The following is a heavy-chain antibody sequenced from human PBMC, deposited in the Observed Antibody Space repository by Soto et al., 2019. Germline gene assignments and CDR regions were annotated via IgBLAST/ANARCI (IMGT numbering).Heavy chain of an antibody. Sequence: EVQLLESGGGSVRPGESLRLSCAASGFTFSHYAITWVRQAPGKGLEWVSSISGSGDATYYADSVKGRFTISRDNSKNTLYLQMNSLRAEDTAVYYCAKENLVVVTSGDFVSWGQGALVTVSS. D-gene: IGHD2-21*02. CDR2: ISGSGDAT. CDR3: AKENLVVVTSGDFVS. CDR1: GFTFSHYA. J-gene: IGHJ4*02. V-gene: IGHV3-23*01.